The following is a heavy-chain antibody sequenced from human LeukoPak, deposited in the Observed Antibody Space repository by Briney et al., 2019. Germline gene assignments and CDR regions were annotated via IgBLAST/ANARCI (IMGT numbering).Heavy chain of an antibody. CDR2: IKQDGSEK. D-gene: IGHD2-2*01. Sequence: GGSLRLSCAASGFTFSTYWMSWVRQAPAKGLEWVANIKQDGSEKYHVDSVKCRFTISRDNAKNSLYLQMNSLRAEDTAVYYCVRDDTTSGFDYWGQGTVVSVSS. CDR3: VRDDTTSGFDY. J-gene: IGHJ4*02. CDR1: GFTFSTYW. V-gene: IGHV3-7*05.